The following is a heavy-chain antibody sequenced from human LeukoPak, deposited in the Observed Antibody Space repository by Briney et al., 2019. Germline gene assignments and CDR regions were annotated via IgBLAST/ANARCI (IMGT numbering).Heavy chain of an antibody. D-gene: IGHD3-22*01. CDR1: GFTFSSYS. J-gene: IGHJ4*02. CDR3: ARNSPTYYYDSSGLDY. V-gene: IGHV3-21*01. CDR2: ISSSSSYI. Sequence: GGSLRLSCAASGFTFSSYSMNWVRQAPGKGLEWVSSISSSSSYIYYADSVKGRFTISRDNAKNSLYLQMNSLRAGDTAVYYCARNSPTYYYDSSGLDYWGQGTLVTVSS.